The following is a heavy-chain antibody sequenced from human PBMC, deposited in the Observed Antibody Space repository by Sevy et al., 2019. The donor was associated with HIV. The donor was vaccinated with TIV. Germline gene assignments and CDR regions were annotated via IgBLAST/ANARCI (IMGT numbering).Heavy chain of an antibody. Sequence: GGSLRLSCAASVFTFSSYAMHWVRQAPGKGLEWVAVISYDGSNKYYADSVKGRFTISRDNSKNTLYLQMNSLRAEDTAVYYCARGVIAAAGGWFDPWGQGTLVTVSS. J-gene: IGHJ5*02. CDR1: VFTFSSYA. V-gene: IGHV3-30-3*01. D-gene: IGHD6-13*01. CDR2: ISYDGSNK. CDR3: ARGVIAAAGGWFDP.